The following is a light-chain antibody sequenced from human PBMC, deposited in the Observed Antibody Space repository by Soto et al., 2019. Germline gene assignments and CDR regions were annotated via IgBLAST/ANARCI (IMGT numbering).Light chain of an antibody. CDR2: LEGSGSY. CDR1: SGHSSYI. J-gene: IGLJ3*02. CDR3: ETWDSNNWV. Sequence: QSVLTQSSSASASLGSSVKLTCTLSSGHSSYIIAWHQQQPGKAPRYLMKLEGSGSYNKGSGVPDRFSGSSSGADRYLTISNLQSDDEPDYYCETWDSNNWVFGGGTKLTVL. V-gene: IGLV4-60*03.